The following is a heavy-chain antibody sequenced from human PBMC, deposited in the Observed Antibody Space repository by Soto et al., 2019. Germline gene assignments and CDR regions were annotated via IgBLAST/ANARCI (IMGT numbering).Heavy chain of an antibody. Sequence: SETLSLTCTVSGGSISSGGYYWSWLRQHPGKGLEWIGYIYYSGSTYYNPSLKSRVTISVDTSKNQFSLKLSSVTAADTAVYYCARGPYFDYWGQVTLVTSPQ. V-gene: IGHV4-31*03. CDR2: IYYSGST. CDR3: ARGPYFDY. J-gene: IGHJ4*02. CDR1: GGSISSGGYY.